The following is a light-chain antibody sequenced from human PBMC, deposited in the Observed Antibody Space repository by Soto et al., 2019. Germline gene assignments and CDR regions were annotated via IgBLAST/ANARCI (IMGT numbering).Light chain of an antibody. CDR1: QSVLYSSNNRNY. CDR2: WAS. V-gene: IGKV4-1*01. CDR3: HQYYGTRT. J-gene: IGKJ1*01. Sequence: DIVLTQSPDSMAVSLGERATIKCKSSQSVLYSSNNRNYLAWYQQKPGQAPKLLIYWASTRESGVPERFSGSGSGTDFTLTISSLQAEDVAVYYCHQYYGTRTFGQGTKVEVK.